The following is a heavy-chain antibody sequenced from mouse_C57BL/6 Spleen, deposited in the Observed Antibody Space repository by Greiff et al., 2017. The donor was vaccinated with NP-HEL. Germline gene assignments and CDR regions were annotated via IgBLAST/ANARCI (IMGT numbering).Heavy chain of an antibody. J-gene: IGHJ2*01. CDR3: ARTPSTYGNYPFDY. CDR1: GYTFTSYW. Sequence: QVQLQQPGAELVRPGSSVKLSCKASGYTFTSYWMHWVKQRPIQGLEWIGNIDPSDSETHYNQKFKDKATLTVDKSSSTAYMQLSSLTSEDSAVYYCARTPSTYGNYPFDYWGQGTTLTVSS. CDR2: IDPSDSET. V-gene: IGHV1-52*01. D-gene: IGHD2-1*01.